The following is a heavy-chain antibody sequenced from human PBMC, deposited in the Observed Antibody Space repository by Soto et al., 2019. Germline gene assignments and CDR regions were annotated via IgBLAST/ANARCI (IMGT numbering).Heavy chain of an antibody. CDR2: ISSSGSTI. CDR1: RFTFSSYE. J-gene: IGHJ6*02. V-gene: IGHV3-48*03. CDR3: ARETLGVAGGGMDV. D-gene: IGHD6-19*01. Sequence: PGGSLRLSCAASRFTFSSYEINWVRQAPGKGLEWVSYISSSGSTIYYADSVKGRFTISRDNAKNSLYLQVNSLRAEDTAVHYRARETLGVAGGGMDVCGQGTTVTVCS.